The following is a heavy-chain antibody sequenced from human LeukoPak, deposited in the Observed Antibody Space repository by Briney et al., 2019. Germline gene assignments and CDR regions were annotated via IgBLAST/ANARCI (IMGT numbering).Heavy chain of an antibody. CDR2: ISYDGSIK. V-gene: IGHV3-30*07. Sequence: GGSLRLSCAASGFTFSSYAMHWVRQAPGKGLEWVAAISYDGSIKYSADSVKGRFTISRDNAKNSLYLQMNSLRAEDTAVYYCARQGMKTKNFDYWGQGTLVTVSS. D-gene: IGHD6-13*01. J-gene: IGHJ4*02. CDR1: GFTFSSYA. CDR3: ARQGMKTKNFDY.